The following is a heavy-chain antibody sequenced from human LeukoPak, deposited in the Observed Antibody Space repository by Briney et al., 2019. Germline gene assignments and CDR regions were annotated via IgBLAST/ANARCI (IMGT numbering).Heavy chain of an antibody. Sequence: PGGSLRLSFTASGLSFSDLWLTWVRQAPGRGLEWVANIKKDGTEKNYVDSVRGRFTISRDNAQNSLYLQMNNLRAEDTAIYYCEAYGSVWGQGTLVIVSS. D-gene: IGHD3-10*01. V-gene: IGHV3-7*03. CDR3: EAYGSV. J-gene: IGHJ4*02. CDR2: IKKDGTEK. CDR1: GLSFSDLW.